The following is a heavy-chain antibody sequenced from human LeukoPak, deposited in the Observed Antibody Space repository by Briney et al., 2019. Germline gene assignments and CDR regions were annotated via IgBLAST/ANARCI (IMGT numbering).Heavy chain of an antibody. Sequence: PGGSLRLSCAASGFSFSGYGMHWVRQAPGKGLEWVAVTSYDATNEYYTDSVKGRFTISRDNSRNTLYLQMNSLRAEDTAVYYCAKDQDVAAAGTWGSIDYWGQGTLVTVSS. CDR3: AKDQDVAAAGTWGSIDY. CDR2: TSYDATNE. V-gene: IGHV3-30*19. CDR1: GFSFSGYG. J-gene: IGHJ4*02. D-gene: IGHD6-13*01.